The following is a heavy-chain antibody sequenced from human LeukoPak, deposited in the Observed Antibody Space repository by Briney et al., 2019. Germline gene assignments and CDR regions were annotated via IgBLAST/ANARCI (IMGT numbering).Heavy chain of an antibody. J-gene: IGHJ5*02. CDR3: ARNATVIRALRFLERGGWFDP. Sequence: SETLSLTCDVSGYAIRSDSYWGWVRQPPGKGLEWIASISHTGSTYYNPSLKSRVTMSVDTSKNQFSLNLSSVTAADTAVYYCARNATVIRALRFLERGGWFDPWGRGTLVTVSS. CDR2: ISHTGST. CDR1: GYAIRSDSY. D-gene: IGHD3-3*01. V-gene: IGHV4-38-2*01.